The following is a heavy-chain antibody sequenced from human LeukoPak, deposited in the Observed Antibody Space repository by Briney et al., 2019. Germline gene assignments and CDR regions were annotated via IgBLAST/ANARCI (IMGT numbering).Heavy chain of an antibody. J-gene: IGHJ3*02. CDR2: ISYIEST. CDR1: DDSFSSHY. CDR3: ARDLVTVTKGFDI. V-gene: IGHV4-59*11. D-gene: IGHD4-17*01. Sequence: PSETLSLTCAVSDDSFSSHYGTWIRQPPGKGLEWIGYISYIESTNYNPSLKSRVTISIDTSKNQFSLKLSSVTAADTAVYYCARDLVTVTKGFDIWGQGTMVSVSS.